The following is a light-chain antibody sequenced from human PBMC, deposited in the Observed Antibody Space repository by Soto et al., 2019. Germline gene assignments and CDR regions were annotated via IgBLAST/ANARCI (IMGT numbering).Light chain of an antibody. CDR3: QQYGTFRT. V-gene: IGKV3-20*01. CDR2: GAS. CDR1: QSVSNY. Sequence: EIVLTQSPGTLSLSPGERATLSCRASQSVSNYLAWYQQKPGQAPRLLIYGASSRATSIPDRFSGSGSRTDFTHTISRLHPEDFAVYYCQQYGTFRTFGQGTKVEIK. J-gene: IGKJ1*01.